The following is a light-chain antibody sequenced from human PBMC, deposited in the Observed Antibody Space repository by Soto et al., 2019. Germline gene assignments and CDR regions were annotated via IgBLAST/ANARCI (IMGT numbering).Light chain of an antibody. V-gene: IGKV1-5*02. CDR3: QQYNSYPWT. CDR2: GAS. Sequence: DLQMTQSPSTLSASVGDRVTIVCRASQSVSDWLAWYQQRPGKAPKVLIYGASSLDSGVPSRFSGSGSGTEFTLTISSLRPDDFATYYCQQYNSYPWTFGQGTKVEMK. J-gene: IGKJ1*01. CDR1: QSVSDW.